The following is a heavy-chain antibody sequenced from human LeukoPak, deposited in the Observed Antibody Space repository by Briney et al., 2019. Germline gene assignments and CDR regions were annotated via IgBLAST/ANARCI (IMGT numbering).Heavy chain of an antibody. V-gene: IGHV4-38-2*02. CDR3: AVTYYDFWSGSSNVDY. Sequence: SEALSLTCSVSGYSISSGYYWGWIRQPPGKGLEWIGSIYQSGTTSYNPSLKSRVTISVDTSKNQFSLKLSSVTAADTAVYYCAVTYYDFWSGSSNVDYWGQGTLVTVSS. CDR1: GYSISSGYY. D-gene: IGHD3-3*01. CDR2: IYQSGTT. J-gene: IGHJ4*02.